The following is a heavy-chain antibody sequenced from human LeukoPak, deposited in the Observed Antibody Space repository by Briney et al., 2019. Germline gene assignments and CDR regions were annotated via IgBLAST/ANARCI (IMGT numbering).Heavy chain of an antibody. CDR3: ARELNRDGFDP. Sequence: EASVKVSCKASGYTFTNGISWVRQAPGQGPEWMGWMNPNSGKKGYAQKFQGRVTMTRNTSISTAYMELSSLRSEDTAVYYCARELNRDGFDPWGQGTLVTVSS. V-gene: IGHV1-8*01. CDR2: MNPNSGKK. CDR1: GYTFTNG. D-gene: IGHD1-14*01. J-gene: IGHJ5*02.